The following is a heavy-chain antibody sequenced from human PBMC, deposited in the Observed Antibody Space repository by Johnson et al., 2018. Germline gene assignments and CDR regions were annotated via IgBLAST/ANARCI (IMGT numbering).Heavy chain of an antibody. V-gene: IGHV3-48*01. CDR2: ISSSSSTI. CDR3: ARSPYYEGGYYYMDV. J-gene: IGHJ6*03. Sequence: VQLVQSGGGLVQAGGSLRLPCAASGFTFSRHSMTWVRQAPGKGLEWVSYISSSSSTIVYADSVKGRFTISRCNAKNSLFLQMNSLRAEDTAVYYCARSPYYEGGYYYMDVWGKGTTVTVSS. D-gene: IGHD3-22*01. CDR1: GFTFSRHS.